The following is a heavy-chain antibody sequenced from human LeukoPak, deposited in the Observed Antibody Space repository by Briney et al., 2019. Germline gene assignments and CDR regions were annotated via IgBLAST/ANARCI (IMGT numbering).Heavy chain of an antibody. D-gene: IGHD6-25*01. CDR2: IDPSASYT. CDR3: ARYPSGNYYYYGLDV. J-gene: IGHJ6*02. V-gene: IGHV5-10-1*01. Sequence: GESLKISCKGSGYSFTSYWISWVRQTPGKGLEWMGRIDPSASYTNYSPSFQGHVSFSVDKSISTAYLQWSSLKASDTAMYYCARYPSGNYYYYGLDVWGQGTTVTVSS. CDR1: GYSFTSYW.